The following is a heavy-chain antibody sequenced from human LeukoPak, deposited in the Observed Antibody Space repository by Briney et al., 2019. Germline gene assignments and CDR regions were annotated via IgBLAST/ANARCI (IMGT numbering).Heavy chain of an antibody. D-gene: IGHD6-13*01. Sequence: SETLSLTCTVSGGSISSYYWSWIRQPPGKGLEWIGYIYYSWTTNYNPSLKSRVTISVDTSKNQFSLKLSSVTAADTAVCYCARGVYIAAAQYGYWGQGTLVTVSS. CDR1: GGSISSYY. V-gene: IGHV4-59*01. CDR3: ARGVYIAAAQYGY. J-gene: IGHJ4*02. CDR2: IYYSWTT.